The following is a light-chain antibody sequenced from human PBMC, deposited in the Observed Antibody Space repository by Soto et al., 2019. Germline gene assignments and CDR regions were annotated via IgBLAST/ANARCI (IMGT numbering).Light chain of an antibody. J-gene: IGLJ2*01. CDR3: SSYATNRDVQ. CDR2: DVS. V-gene: IGLV2-14*03. CDR1: SSDIGHYNF. Sequence: QSALTQPASVSGSTGQSITISCTGSSSDIGHYNFVSWYQHHPGKAPKLIIYDVSDRPSGVSNRFSGSKSGNTASLTISGLQAEDEADYYCSSYATNRDVQFGGGTKLTVL.